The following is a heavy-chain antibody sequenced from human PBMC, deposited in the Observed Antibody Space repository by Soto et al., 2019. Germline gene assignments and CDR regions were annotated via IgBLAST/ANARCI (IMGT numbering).Heavy chain of an antibody. D-gene: IGHD2-2*01. V-gene: IGHV4-31*03. CDR2: IYYSGST. CDR3: ARARVPVVVPAAIGWFDP. J-gene: IGHJ5*02. Sequence: PSETLSLTCTVSGGSISSGGYYWSWIRQHPGKGLEWIGYIYYSGSTYYNPSLKSRVTISVDTSKNQFSLKLSSVTAADTAVYYCARARVPVVVPAAIGWFDPWGQGTLVTVSS. CDR1: GGSISSGGYY.